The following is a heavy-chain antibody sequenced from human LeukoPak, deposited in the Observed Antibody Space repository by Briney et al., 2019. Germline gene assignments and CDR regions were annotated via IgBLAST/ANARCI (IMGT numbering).Heavy chain of an antibody. CDR3: AKENFRWYYYDSSGYFDY. V-gene: IGHV3-23*01. CDR1: GFTFRSYG. D-gene: IGHD3-22*01. Sequence: GGTLRLSRAASGFTFRSYGMSWVRQAPGKGLEWVSGMSGSGGSTYYADSVKGRFTISRDNSKNTLYLQMNSLRAEDTAVYYCAKENFRWYYYDSSGYFDYWGQGTLVTVSS. J-gene: IGHJ4*02. CDR2: MSGSGGST.